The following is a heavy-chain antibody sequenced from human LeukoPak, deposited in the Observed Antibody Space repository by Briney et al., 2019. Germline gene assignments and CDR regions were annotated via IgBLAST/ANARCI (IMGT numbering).Heavy chain of an antibody. CDR2: ISSSSSYI. CDR1: GFTVSSNY. Sequence: GGSLRLSCAASGFTVSSNYMSWVRQAPGKGLEWVSSISSSSSYIYYADSVKGRFTISRDNAKNSLYLQMNSLRAEDTAVYYCARAYSSGYYHAFDIWGQGTMVTVSS. D-gene: IGHD3-22*01. J-gene: IGHJ3*02. CDR3: ARAYSSGYYHAFDI. V-gene: IGHV3-21*01.